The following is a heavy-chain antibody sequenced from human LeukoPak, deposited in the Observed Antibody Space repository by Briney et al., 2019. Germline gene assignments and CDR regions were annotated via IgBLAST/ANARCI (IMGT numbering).Heavy chain of an antibody. Sequence: GRSLRLSCAASGFTLSSYAMHWVRQAPGKGLEWVAVISYDGSNKYYADSVKGRFTISRDNSKNTLYLQMNSLRAEDTAVYYCARGLYGSGPSGYNYYGMDVWGKGTTVTVSS. V-gene: IGHV3-30*04. J-gene: IGHJ6*04. D-gene: IGHD3-10*01. CDR2: ISYDGSNK. CDR3: ARGLYGSGPSGYNYYGMDV. CDR1: GFTLSSYA.